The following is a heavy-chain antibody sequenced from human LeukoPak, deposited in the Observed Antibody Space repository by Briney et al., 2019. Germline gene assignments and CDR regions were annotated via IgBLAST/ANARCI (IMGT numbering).Heavy chain of an antibody. CDR1: GGSFSGYY. D-gene: IGHD3-3*01. CDR3: ARVGRVGDDFWSGLPQAGMRAFDI. CDR2: INHSGST. J-gene: IGHJ3*02. Sequence: SETLSLTCAVYGGSFSGYYWSWIRPPPGKGLEWIGEINHSGSTNYNPSLKSRATISVDTSKNQFSLKLSSVTAADTAVYYCARVGRVGDDFWSGLPQAGMRAFDIWGQGTMVTVSS. V-gene: IGHV4-34*01.